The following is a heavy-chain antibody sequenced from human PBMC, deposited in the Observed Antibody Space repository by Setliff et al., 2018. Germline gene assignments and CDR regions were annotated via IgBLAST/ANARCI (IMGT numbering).Heavy chain of an antibody. V-gene: IGHV3-23*01. Sequence: LRLSCAASGFTFSSYAMSWVRQAPGKGLEWVSAISGSGGSTYYADSVKGRFTISRDNSKNKLYLQMNSLRAEDTAVYYCAKNGFGVVALGVNNWFDPWGQGTLVTVSS. CDR3: AKNGFGVVALGVNNWFDP. CDR2: ISGSGGST. D-gene: IGHD3-10*01. CDR1: GFTFSSYA. J-gene: IGHJ5*02.